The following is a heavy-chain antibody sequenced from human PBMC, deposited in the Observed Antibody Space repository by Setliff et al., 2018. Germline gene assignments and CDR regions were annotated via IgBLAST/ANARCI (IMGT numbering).Heavy chain of an antibody. D-gene: IGHD3-3*01. Sequence: SETLSLTCSVSGGSISSSIYYWGWIRQPPGRGLEWIGSIYYTGDPYYNPSLKSRVTISVDTSKNQFSLKLSSVTAADTAVYFCARGYYNFLSGYYTPYYFDYWGQGTLVTVSS. J-gene: IGHJ4*02. CDR3: ARGYYNFLSGYYTPYYFDY. CDR1: GGSISSSIYY. V-gene: IGHV4-39*07. CDR2: IYYTGDP.